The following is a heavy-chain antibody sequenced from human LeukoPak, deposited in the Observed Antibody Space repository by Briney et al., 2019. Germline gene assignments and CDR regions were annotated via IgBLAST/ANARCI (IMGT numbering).Heavy chain of an antibody. D-gene: IGHD6-25*01. J-gene: IGHJ6*03. Sequence: GGTLRLSCAASGFTFSDYYMSWIRQAPGKGLEWVSYISSSGSTIYYADSVKGRFTISRDNAKNSLYLQMNSLRAEDTAVYYCARDRLYYYYMDVWGKGTTITVSS. CDR2: ISSSGSTI. V-gene: IGHV3-11*01. CDR3: ARDRLYYYYMDV. CDR1: GFTFSDYY.